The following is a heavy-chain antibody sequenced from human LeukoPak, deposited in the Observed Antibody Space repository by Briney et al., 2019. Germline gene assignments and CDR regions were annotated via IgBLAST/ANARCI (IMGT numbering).Heavy chain of an antibody. CDR1: GYTFTSYY. D-gene: IGHD2-15*01. V-gene: IGHV1-46*01. CDR3: ARRGSGHHPSDAFDI. J-gene: IGHJ3*02. CDR2: INPSGGST. Sequence: ASVKVSCKASGYTFTSYYMHWVRQAPGQGLEWMGIINPSGGSTSYAQKFQGRVTMTRDTSTSTVYMELSSLRSEDTAVYYCARRGSGHHPSDAFDIWGQGTMVTVSS.